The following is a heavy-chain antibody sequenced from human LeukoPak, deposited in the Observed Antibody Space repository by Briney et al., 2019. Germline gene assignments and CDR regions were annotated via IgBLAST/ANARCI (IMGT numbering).Heavy chain of an antibody. CDR2: ISGSGGST. J-gene: IGHJ4*02. CDR3: ARDAAVGTFDY. CDR1: GFTFSSYA. D-gene: IGHD6-19*01. Sequence: GGSLRLSCAASGFTFSSYAMSWVRQAPGRGLEWVSDISGSGGSTYYADTVKGRITISRDNSRNTLYLQMDSLRAEDTALYFCARDAAVGTFDYWAREPWSPSPQ. V-gene: IGHV3-23*01.